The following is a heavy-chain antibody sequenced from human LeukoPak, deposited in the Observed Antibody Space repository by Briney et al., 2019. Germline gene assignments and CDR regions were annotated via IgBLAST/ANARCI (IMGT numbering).Heavy chain of an antibody. V-gene: IGHV3-7*03. D-gene: IGHD2-2*01. CDR1: GFSFSGYW. Sequence: GGSLRLSCAASGFSFSGYWMTWVRQAPGKGLEWVANIKEDGSEKYYADFVKGRFTISRDNAKNSLDLQMNSLRAEDTAVYYCAKDEGYCSSTSCYGFLDYWGQGTLVTVSS. CDR2: IKEDGSEK. J-gene: IGHJ4*02. CDR3: AKDEGYCSSTSCYGFLDY.